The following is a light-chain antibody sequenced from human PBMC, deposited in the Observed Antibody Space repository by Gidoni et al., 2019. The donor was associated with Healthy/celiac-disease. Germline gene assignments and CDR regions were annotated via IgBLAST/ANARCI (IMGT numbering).Light chain of an antibody. J-gene: IGLJ1*01. V-gene: IGLV3-1*01. CDR1: KLGVRY. Sequence: SYELTKPTSESVSHGQTASITFSGDKLGVRYACWYHQKPCQSPVLVIYQDSKRPSGIPERFSGSNSGNTATLTISGTQAMDEADYYCQAWDSSTAVYVFGTGTKVTVL. CDR3: QAWDSSTAVYV. CDR2: QDS.